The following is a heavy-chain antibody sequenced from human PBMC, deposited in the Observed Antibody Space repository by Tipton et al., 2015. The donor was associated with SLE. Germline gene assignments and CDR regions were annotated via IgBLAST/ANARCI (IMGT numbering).Heavy chain of an antibody. CDR1: GGSISSGSYY. CDR3: ARDRRGWYFDL. D-gene: IGHD3-10*01. J-gene: IGHJ2*01. V-gene: IGHV4-61*02. Sequence: TLSLTCTVSGGSISSGSYYWSWIRQPAGKGLEWIGRIYTSGSTNYNPSLKSRVTISVDTSKNQFSLKLSSVTAADTAVDYCARDRRGWYFDLLGRGTLVTVSS. CDR2: IYTSGST.